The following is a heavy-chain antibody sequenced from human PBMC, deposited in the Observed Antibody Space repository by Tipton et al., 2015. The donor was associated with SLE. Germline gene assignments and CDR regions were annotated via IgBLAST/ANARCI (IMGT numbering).Heavy chain of an antibody. CDR3: ARDMGGPFDY. J-gene: IGHJ4*02. Sequence: TLSLTCTVSGGSITSYYWSWIRQPPGKGLEWIGYIYYSGSTSYNPSLKSRVTISVDTSKNHFSLKLTSVTAADTAVYYCARDMGGPFDYWGQGALVSVSS. D-gene: IGHD2-15*01. CDR1: GGSITSYY. CDR2: IYYSGST. V-gene: IGHV4-59*01.